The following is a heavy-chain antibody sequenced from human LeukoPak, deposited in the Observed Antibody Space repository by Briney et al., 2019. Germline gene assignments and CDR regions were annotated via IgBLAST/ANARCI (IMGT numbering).Heavy chain of an antibody. CDR3: ARGGRGSYGDYGY. CDR1: GGTFNSYA. CDR2: IIPIFGTA. D-gene: IGHD4-17*01. V-gene: IGHV1-69*06. Sequence: RASVKVSCKASGGTFNSYAISWVRQAPGQGLEWMGGIIPIFGTANYAQKFQGRVTITADKSTSTAYMELSSLRSEDTAVYYCARGGRGSYGDYGYWGQGTLVTVSS. J-gene: IGHJ4*02.